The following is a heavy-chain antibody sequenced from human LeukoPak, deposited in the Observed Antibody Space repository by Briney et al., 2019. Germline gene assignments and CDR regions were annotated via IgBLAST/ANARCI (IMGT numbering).Heavy chain of an antibody. V-gene: IGHV4-59*01. Sequence: SETLSLTCTVSGGSISSYYWSWIRQPPGKGLEWIGYIYYSGSTNYNPSLKSRVTISVDTSKNQFSLKLSSVTAADTAVYYCASLWATGSRSVWGQGTLSPSPQ. CDR1: GGSISSYY. J-gene: IGHJ4*02. CDR2: IYYSGST. D-gene: IGHD3-9*01. CDR3: ASLWATGSRSV.